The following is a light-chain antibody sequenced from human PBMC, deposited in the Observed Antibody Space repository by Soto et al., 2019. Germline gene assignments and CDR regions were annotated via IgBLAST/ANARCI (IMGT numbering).Light chain of an antibody. V-gene: IGLV2-8*01. CDR2: EVT. J-gene: IGLJ2*01. CDR3: SSYAGRNNLV. CDR1: SSDVGAYKY. Sequence: QSALTQPPSASGSPGQSVTISCSGTSSDVGAYKYVSWYQHHPGKAPKVMIYEVTKRPSGVPDRFSGSKSGNTASLTVSGLQADDEADYYCSSYAGRNNLVFGGGTKLTVL.